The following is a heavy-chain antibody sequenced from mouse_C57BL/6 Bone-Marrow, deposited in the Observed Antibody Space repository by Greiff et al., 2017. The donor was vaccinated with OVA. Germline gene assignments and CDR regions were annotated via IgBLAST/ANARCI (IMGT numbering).Heavy chain of an antibody. J-gene: IGHJ2*01. CDR3: AQIYYGNYQIDY. V-gene: IGHV14-2*01. CDR2: IDPEDGET. Sequence: VQLQQSGAELVKPGASVKLSCTASGFNIKDYYMHWVKQRTEQGLEWIGRIDPEDGETKYAPKFKGKATITADTSSNTAYLQLSSLTSEDTAVYDCAQIYYGNYQIDYWGQGTTLTVST. D-gene: IGHD2-1*01. CDR1: GFNIKDYY.